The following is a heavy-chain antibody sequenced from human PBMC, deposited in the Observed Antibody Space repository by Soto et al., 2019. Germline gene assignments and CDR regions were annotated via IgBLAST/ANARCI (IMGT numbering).Heavy chain of an antibody. CDR1: GGSISSYY. J-gene: IGHJ4*02. D-gene: IGHD3-10*01. Sequence: SETLSLTCTVSGGSISSYYWSWIRQPPGKGLEWIGYIYYSGSTNYNPSLKSRVTISVDTSKNQFSLKLSSVTAADTAVYYCARHFGSLGYFDYWGQGTLVTVSS. V-gene: IGHV4-59*08. CDR2: IYYSGST. CDR3: ARHFGSLGYFDY.